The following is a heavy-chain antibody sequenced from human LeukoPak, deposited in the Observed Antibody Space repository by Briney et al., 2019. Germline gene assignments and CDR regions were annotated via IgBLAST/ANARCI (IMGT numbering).Heavy chain of an antibody. CDR2: IQNDGTGP. Sequence: GGSLRLSCAASGFTFSSYSMHWVRQVPGKGLVWVSRIQNDGTGPIYADSVKGRFTISRDNAKNTLYLQMDSLRAEDTAVYYCAKVESYNAYDYWGQGTLVTVSS. J-gene: IGHJ4*02. CDR3: AKVESYNAYDY. D-gene: IGHD5-24*01. V-gene: IGHV3-74*01. CDR1: GFTFSSYS.